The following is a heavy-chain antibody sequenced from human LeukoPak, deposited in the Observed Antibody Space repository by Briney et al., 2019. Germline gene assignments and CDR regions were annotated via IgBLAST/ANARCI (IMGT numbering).Heavy chain of an antibody. CDR2: ISYDGSNK. CDR1: GFTFSSYA. CDR3: ARRAGAYSHPYDY. D-gene: IGHD4/OR15-4a*01. Sequence: GRSLRLSCAASGFTFSSYAMHWVRQAPGKGLEWVAVISYDGSNKYYADSVKGRFTISRDDSKNTLYLQMNSLRAEDTAVYYCARRAGAYSHPYDYWGQGTLVTVSS. V-gene: IGHV3-30*14. J-gene: IGHJ4*02.